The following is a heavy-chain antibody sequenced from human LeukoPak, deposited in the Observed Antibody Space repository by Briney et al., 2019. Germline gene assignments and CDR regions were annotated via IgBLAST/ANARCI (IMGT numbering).Heavy chain of an antibody. Sequence: SETLSLTCTVSGGSISSGGYYWSWLRQHPGTGLEWLGYIYYSGSTYYNPSLKSRLTISIDTSKNQLSLKLTSVTAADTAVYYCASSPGAGSTYYFDYWGQGALVTVSS. V-gene: IGHV4-31*03. J-gene: IGHJ4*02. D-gene: IGHD3-10*01. CDR1: GGSISSGGYY. CDR3: ASSPGAGSTYYFDY. CDR2: IYYSGST.